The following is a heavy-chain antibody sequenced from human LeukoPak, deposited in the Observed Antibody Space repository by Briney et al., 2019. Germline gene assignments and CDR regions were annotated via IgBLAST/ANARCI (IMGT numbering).Heavy chain of an antibody. D-gene: IGHD6-13*01. CDR2: INQSGST. CDR3: ARAGRSQGLY. CDR1: GGSFSGYY. J-gene: IGHJ4*02. V-gene: IGHV4-34*01. Sequence: SETLSLTCAVYGGSFSGYYWSWIRQPPGKGLEWIGEINQSGSTNYSPSLKSRVIISPDTSKNQFSLKVRSVTAADTAVYYCARAGRSQGLYWGQGTPVTVSS.